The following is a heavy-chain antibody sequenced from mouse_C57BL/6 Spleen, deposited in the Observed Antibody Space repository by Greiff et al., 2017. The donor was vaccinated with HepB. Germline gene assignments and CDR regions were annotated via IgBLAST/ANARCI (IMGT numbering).Heavy chain of an antibody. J-gene: IGHJ4*01. CDR2: IFPGSGST. D-gene: IGHD3-2*02. CDR1: GYTFTDYY. V-gene: IGHV1-75*01. Sequence: QVQLQQSGPELVKPGASVKISCKASGYTFTDYYINWVKQRPGQGLEWIGWIFPGSGSTYYNEKFKGKATLTVDKSSSTAYMLLSSLTSEDSAVYFCARQGGQLRLQRDYYAMDYWGQGTSVTVSS. CDR3: ARQGGQLRLQRDYYAMDY.